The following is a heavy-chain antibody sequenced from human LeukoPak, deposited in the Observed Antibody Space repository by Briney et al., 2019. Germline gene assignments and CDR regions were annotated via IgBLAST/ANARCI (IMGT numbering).Heavy chain of an antibody. Sequence: SETLSLTCGVYGASFSSYYWSWIRQPPGKGLEWIGYIYYSGSTKYNPSLKSRVTISVDASKTQFSLKLNSVTAADTAVYYCARGSRELYYFDYWGQGTLVTVSS. CDR2: IYYSGST. D-gene: IGHD1-7*01. CDR3: ARGSRELYYFDY. CDR1: GASFSSYY. J-gene: IGHJ4*02. V-gene: IGHV4-59*01.